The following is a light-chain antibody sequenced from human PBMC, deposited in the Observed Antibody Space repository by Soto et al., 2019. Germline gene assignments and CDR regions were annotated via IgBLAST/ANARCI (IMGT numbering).Light chain of an antibody. CDR1: QSVSSQ. CDR3: QQYNSWLWR. Sequence: EIVMTQFPATLSVSPGEGATLSCRASQSVSSQLAWYQQKPGQAPRLLLYGASTRATGIPARFSRSGSGTEFTLIISSLQSEESPVYYCQQYNSWLWRFGEGTKEEMK. CDR2: GAS. V-gene: IGKV3-15*01. J-gene: IGKJ1*01.